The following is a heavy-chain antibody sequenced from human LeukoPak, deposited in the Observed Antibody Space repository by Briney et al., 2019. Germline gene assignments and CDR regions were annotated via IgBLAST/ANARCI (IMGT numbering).Heavy chain of an antibody. CDR2: IIGSGTST. CDR1: GFPITACA. V-gene: IGHV3-23*01. J-gene: IGHJ3*02. CDR3: AKDFSGIMITFGGVIVPGAFDI. D-gene: IGHD3-16*02. Sequence: PGGDPSPYCAASGFPITACAMTWAREAPGKGLEWVSAIIGSGTSTYYADSVKGRFTMSRDNSKNTVYLQMNSLRAEDTAVYYCAKDFSGIMITFGGVIVPGAFDIRGQGTMVTVSS.